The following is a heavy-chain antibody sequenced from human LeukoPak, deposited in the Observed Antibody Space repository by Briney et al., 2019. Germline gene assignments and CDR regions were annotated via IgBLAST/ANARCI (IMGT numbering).Heavy chain of an antibody. CDR2: IYYSGST. CDR3: ARGIAAAFYADAFDI. Sequence: SETLSLTCTVSGGSISSYYWSWIRQPPGKGLEWIGYIYYSGSTNYNPSLKSRVTISVDTSKNQFSLKLSSVTAADTAVYCCARGIAAAFYADAFDIWGQGTMVTVSS. V-gene: IGHV4-59*01. CDR1: GGSISSYY. J-gene: IGHJ3*02. D-gene: IGHD6-13*01.